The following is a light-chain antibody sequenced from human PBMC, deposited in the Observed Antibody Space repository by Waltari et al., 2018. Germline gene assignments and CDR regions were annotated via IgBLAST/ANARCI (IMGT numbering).Light chain of an antibody. CDR3: QHYVSLPVT. J-gene: IGKJ1*01. V-gene: IGKV3-20*01. Sequence: EIVLTQSPGTLSLSPGERATLSCRASQCVKGTLAWYQQKPGQPPSLLIYGSSTRATGIPDRFSGSGFGTDFTLTISRLEPEDFAVYYCQHYVSLPVTFGQGTKVEIK. CDR1: QCVKGT. CDR2: GSS.